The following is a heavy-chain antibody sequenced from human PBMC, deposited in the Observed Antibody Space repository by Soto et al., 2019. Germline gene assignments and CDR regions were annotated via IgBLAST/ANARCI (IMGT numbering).Heavy chain of an antibody. CDR2: IYYSGST. Sequence: SETLSLTCTVSGGSISSYYWSWIRQPPGKGLEWIGYIYYSGSTNYNPSLKSRVTISVDTPKNQFSLKLSSVTAADTAVYYCARFYCSNGVRPTLLSYCGQGSLVTVSS. CDR1: GGSISSYY. D-gene: IGHD2-8*01. V-gene: IGHV4-59*08. CDR3: ARFYCSNGVRPTLLSY. J-gene: IGHJ1*01.